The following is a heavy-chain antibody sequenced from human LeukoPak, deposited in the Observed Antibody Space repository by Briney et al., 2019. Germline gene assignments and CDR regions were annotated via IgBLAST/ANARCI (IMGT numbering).Heavy chain of an antibody. Sequence: SETLSLTCAVYGGSFSGYYWSWIRQPPGKGLEWIGEINHSGSTNYNPSLKSRVTISVDTSKNQFSLKLSSVTAADTAVYYCARDHIVGVPTPYYYGMDVWGQGTTVTVSS. D-gene: IGHD1-26*01. CDR2: INHSGST. J-gene: IGHJ6*02. CDR3: ARDHIVGVPTPYYYGMDV. CDR1: GGSFSGYY. V-gene: IGHV4-34*01.